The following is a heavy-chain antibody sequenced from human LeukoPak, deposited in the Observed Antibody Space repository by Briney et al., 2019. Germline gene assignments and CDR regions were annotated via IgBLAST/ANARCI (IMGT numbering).Heavy chain of an antibody. V-gene: IGHV4-61*01. J-gene: IGHJ3*02. D-gene: IGHD6-6*01. CDR3: ARDSVPYAFDI. CDR2: IYYSGST. Sequence: PETLSLTCTVSGGSVSSGSYYWSWIRQPPGKGLEWIGYIYYSGSTNYNPSLKSRVTISVDTSKNQFSLKLSSVTAADTAAYYCARDSVPYAFDIWGQGTMVTVSS. CDR1: GGSVSSGSYY.